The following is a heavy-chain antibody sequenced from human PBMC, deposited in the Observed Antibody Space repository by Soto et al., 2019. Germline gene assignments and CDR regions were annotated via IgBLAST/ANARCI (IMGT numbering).Heavy chain of an antibody. CDR2: IFYSGST. V-gene: IGHV4-39*01. Sequence: SETLSLTCTVSCVSFSSSSYYWGWIRQPPGKGLEWIGSIFYSGSTYYNPSLKSRVTISVDTSKNQFSLRLSSVSAADTAVYYCAKFRYFYDTSGYYFGDAFDIWGQGTMVTVSS. D-gene: IGHD3-22*01. CDR3: AKFRYFYDTSGYYFGDAFDI. CDR1: CVSFSSSSYY. J-gene: IGHJ3*02.